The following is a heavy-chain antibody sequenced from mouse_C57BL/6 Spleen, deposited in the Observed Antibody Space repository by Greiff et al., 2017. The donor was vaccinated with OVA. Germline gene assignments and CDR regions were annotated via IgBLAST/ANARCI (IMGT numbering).Heavy chain of an antibody. CDR2: IYPGDGDT. CDR3: ARDGSSFYFDD. D-gene: IGHD1-1*01. CDR1: GYAFSSSW. V-gene: IGHV1-82*01. Sequence: VQLQQSGPELVKPGASVKISCKASGYAFSSSWMNWVKQRPGKGLEWIGRIYPGDGDTNYNGKFKGKATLTADKSSSTAYMQLSSLTSEDSAVYFCARDGSSFYFDDWGQGTTRTVSS. J-gene: IGHJ2*01.